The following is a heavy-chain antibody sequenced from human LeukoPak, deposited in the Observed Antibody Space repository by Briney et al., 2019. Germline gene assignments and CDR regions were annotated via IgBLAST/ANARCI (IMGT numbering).Heavy chain of an antibody. J-gene: IGHJ4*02. CDR1: GGTFSSYA. CDR2: IIPIFGTA. D-gene: IGHD3-22*01. CDR3: ARRYYYDSSGYYYYPYFDY. Sequence: GASVKVSCKASGGTFSSYAISWVRQAPGQGLEWMGRIIPIFGTANYAQKFQGRVTITTDESTSTAYMELSSLRSEDTAVYYCARRYYYDSSGYYYYPYFDYWGQGTLVTVSS. V-gene: IGHV1-69*05.